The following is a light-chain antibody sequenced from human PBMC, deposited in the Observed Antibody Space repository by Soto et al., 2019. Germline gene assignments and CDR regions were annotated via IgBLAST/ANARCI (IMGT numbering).Light chain of an antibody. CDR1: SSDVGKYDR. J-gene: IGLJ1*01. Sequence: PSVSGSPGESVTISCTGTSSDVGKYDRVSWYQQPPGTAPKLIIYEVTNRPSGVPARFSGSKSGNTASLTISGLQAEDEADYYCSSYTRTSRYVFGAGTKVTVL. CDR2: EVT. V-gene: IGLV2-18*02. CDR3: SSYTRTSRYV.